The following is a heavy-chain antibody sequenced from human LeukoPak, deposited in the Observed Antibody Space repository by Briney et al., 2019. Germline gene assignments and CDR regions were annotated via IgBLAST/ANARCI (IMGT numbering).Heavy chain of an antibody. J-gene: IGHJ6*03. D-gene: IGHD5-18*01. Sequence: ASVKVSCKASGYTFTSYGISWVRQAPGQGLEWMGWISAYNGNTNYAQKLHGRVTMTTDTSTSTAYMELRSLRSDDTAVYYCARGGAIQYYYYYYMDVWGKGTTVTVSS. V-gene: IGHV1-18*01. CDR3: ARGGAIQYYYYYYMDV. CDR2: ISAYNGNT. CDR1: GYTFTSYG.